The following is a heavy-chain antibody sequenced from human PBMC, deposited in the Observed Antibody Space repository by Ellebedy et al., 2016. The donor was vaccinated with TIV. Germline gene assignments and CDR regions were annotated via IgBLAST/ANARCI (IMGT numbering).Heavy chain of an antibody. CDR2: INHSGST. Sequence: SETLSLTCAVYGGSFSGYYWSWIRQPPGKGLEWIGEINHSGSTNYNPSLKSRVTISVDTSKNQFSLKLSSVTAADTAVYYCAREGFIVGSRPLDYWGQGTLVTVSS. J-gene: IGHJ4*02. CDR3: AREGFIVGSRPLDY. CDR1: GGSFSGYY. V-gene: IGHV4-34*01. D-gene: IGHD2-15*01.